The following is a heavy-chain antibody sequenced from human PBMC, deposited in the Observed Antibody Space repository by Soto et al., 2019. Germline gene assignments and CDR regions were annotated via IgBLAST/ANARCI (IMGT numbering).Heavy chain of an antibody. Sequence: PSETLSLTCTVSGGSISSYYWSWIRQPPGKGLEWIGYIYYSGSTNYNPSLKSRVTISVDTSKNQFSLKLSSVTAADTAVYYCARSNQQLVPYFDYWGQGTLVTVSS. J-gene: IGHJ4*02. CDR1: GGSISSYY. CDR3: ARSNQQLVPYFDY. D-gene: IGHD6-13*01. CDR2: IYYSGST. V-gene: IGHV4-59*01.